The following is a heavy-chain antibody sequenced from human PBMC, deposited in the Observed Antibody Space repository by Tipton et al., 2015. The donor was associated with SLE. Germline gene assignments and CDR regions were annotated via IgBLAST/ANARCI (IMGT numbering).Heavy chain of an antibody. CDR1: GGSISSNY. J-gene: IGHJ3*02. CDR3: ARRGWVDAFDI. D-gene: IGHD6-19*01. CDR2: IYYSGST. V-gene: IGHV4-59*07. Sequence: TLSLTCTVSGGSISSNYWSWIRQPPGEGLEWIGYIYYSGSTNYNPSLKSRVTISVDTSKNQFSLKLSSVTAADTAVYYCARRGWVDAFDIWGQGTMVIVSS.